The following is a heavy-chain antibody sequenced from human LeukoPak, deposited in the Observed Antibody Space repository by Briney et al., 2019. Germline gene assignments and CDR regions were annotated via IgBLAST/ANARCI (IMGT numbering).Heavy chain of an antibody. V-gene: IGHV4-59*01. J-gene: IGHJ4*02. D-gene: IGHD3-10*01. CDR2: IYHSGST. Sequence: SETLSLTCTVSGGSFSSYYWTWIRQPPGKGLEWIGYIYHSGSTNYNPSLKSRVTTSVDTTKNQFSLRLSSVTAADTAVYYCAKDRGWFGGSLANFDYWGQGTLVTVSS. CDR1: GGSFSSYY. CDR3: AKDRGWFGGSLANFDY.